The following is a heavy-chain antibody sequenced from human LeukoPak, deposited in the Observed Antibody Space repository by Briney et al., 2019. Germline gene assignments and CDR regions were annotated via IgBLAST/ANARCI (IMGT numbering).Heavy chain of an antibody. D-gene: IGHD4-17*01. Sequence: GGSLRLSCAASGFSFSSFAMTWVRQAPGKGLEWVSSITGGHYATYNTDSVKGRFTISRDNAKNTPYLQMNSLRADDTAIYYCTKDPNGDYIGAFDPWGQGTLVTVSS. CDR2: ITGGHYAT. J-gene: IGHJ5*02. V-gene: IGHV3-23*01. CDR1: GFSFSSFA. CDR3: TKDPNGDYIGAFDP.